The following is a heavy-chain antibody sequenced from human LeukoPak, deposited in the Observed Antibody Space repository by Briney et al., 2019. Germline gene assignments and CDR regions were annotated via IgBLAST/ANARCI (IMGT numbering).Heavy chain of an antibody. CDR3: TTDSVVDYYDSSGYLR. V-gene: IGHV3-15*01. Sequence: PGGSLRLSCAASGFTFSNAWMSWVRQAPGKGLEWVGRIKSKSDGGTTDYAAPVKGRFTISRDDSKNTLYLQMNSLKTEDTAVYYCTTDSVVDYYDSSGYLRWGQGTLVTVSS. CDR2: IKSKSDGGTT. J-gene: IGHJ4*02. D-gene: IGHD3-22*01. CDR1: GFTFSNAW.